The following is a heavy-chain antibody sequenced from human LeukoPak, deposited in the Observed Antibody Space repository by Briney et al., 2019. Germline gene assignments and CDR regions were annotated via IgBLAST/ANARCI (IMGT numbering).Heavy chain of an antibody. J-gene: IGHJ4*02. Sequence: GGSLRLSCAASGFTVSGNYMSWVRQFPGKGLEWVSVIYSGGTTNYADSVKGRFTISRDNAKNSLYLQMNSLRAEDTAVYYCARDSGGYWGQGTLVTVSS. CDR2: IYSGGTT. CDR1: GFTVSGNY. CDR3: ARDSGGY. V-gene: IGHV3-66*01. D-gene: IGHD3-10*01.